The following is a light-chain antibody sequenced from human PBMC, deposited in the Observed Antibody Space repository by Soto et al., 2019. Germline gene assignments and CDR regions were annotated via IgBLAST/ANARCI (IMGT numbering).Light chain of an antibody. Sequence: EIVMTQSPATLSVSPGERATLSCRASPSVSSNLAWYQQKPGQAPRLLIYGASTRATGIPARFSGSGSGTEFTLTISSLQSEDFAVYYCQQYNNRPRTFGQGTKVEIK. V-gene: IGKV3-15*01. J-gene: IGKJ1*01. CDR2: GAS. CDR1: PSVSSN. CDR3: QQYNNRPRT.